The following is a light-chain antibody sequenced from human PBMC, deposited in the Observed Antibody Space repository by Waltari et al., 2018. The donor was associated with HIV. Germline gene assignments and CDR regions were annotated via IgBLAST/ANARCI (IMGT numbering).Light chain of an antibody. Sequence: VIWMTQSPSLLSASTGDRVTISCRMRQGISSYLAWYQQKPGKAPELLIYAASTLQSGVPSTVSGSGAWTDFTLTRSCLQSEDFATYYFEQEYSSPYTFGLGTKL. CDR3: EQEYSSPYT. CDR2: AAS. J-gene: IGKJ2*01. CDR1: QGISSY. V-gene: IGKV1D-8*01.